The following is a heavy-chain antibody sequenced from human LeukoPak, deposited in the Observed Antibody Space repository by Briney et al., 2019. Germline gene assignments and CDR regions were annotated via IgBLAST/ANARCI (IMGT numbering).Heavy chain of an antibody. J-gene: IGHJ4*02. CDR2: ISYDGSNK. V-gene: IGHV3-30*18. CDR1: GFTFSSYA. D-gene: IGHD2-15*01. Sequence: GGSLRLSCAASGFTFSSYAMHWVRQAPGKGLEWVAVISYDGSNKYYADSVKGRFTISRDNSKNTLYLQMNSLGAEDTAVYYCAKDMSVVAAILFLFDYWGQGTLVTVSS. CDR3: AKDMSVVAAILFLFDY.